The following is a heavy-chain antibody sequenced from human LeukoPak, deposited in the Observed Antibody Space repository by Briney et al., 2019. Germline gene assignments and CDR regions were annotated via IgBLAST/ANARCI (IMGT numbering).Heavy chain of an antibody. CDR1: GSTFGDYS. CDR3: AKESGSYYRAFDI. J-gene: IGHJ3*02. Sequence: GGSLRLSCTASGSTFGDYSMNWVRQAPGKGLEWVSAISGSGGSTYYADSVKGRFTISRDNSKNTLYLQMNSLRAEDTAVYYCAKESGSYYRAFDIWGQGTMVTVSS. V-gene: IGHV3-23*01. D-gene: IGHD1-26*01. CDR2: ISGSGGST.